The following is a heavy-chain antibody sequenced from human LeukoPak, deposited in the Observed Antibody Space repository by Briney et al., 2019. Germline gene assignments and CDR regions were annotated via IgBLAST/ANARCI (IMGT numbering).Heavy chain of an antibody. Sequence: GGSLRLSCAASGFTFSSYAMHWVRQAPGKGLEYVSAISSNGGSTYYANSVKGRFTISRDNSKNTLYLQMGSLRAEDMAVYYCARDRGSAYYYGSGPSDYWGQGALVTVSS. CDR2: ISSNGGST. CDR1: GFTFSSYA. CDR3: ARDRGSAYYYGSGPSDY. J-gene: IGHJ4*02. D-gene: IGHD3-10*01. V-gene: IGHV3-64*01.